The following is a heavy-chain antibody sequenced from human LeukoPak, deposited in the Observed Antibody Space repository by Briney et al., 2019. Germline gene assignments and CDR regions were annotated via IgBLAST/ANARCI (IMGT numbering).Heavy chain of an antibody. V-gene: IGHV3-74*01. CDR1: GFTFSSYW. J-gene: IGHJ4*02. D-gene: IGHD1-14*01. Sequence: GGSLRLSCAASGFTFSSYWMHWVRQAPGKGLMWVSRINTDGSSTTYADSVKGRFTISRDNAKNTVYLQMHSLRAEDTAVYYCATGIEATQKTFDSWGRGTLVTVSS. CDR2: INTDGSST. CDR3: ATGIEATQKTFDS.